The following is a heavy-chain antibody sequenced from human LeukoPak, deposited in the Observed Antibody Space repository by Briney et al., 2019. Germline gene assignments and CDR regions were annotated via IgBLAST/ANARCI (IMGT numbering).Heavy chain of an antibody. CDR2: ISWNSGSI. D-gene: IGHD1-26*01. CDR1: GFTFDDYA. V-gene: IGHV3-9*01. J-gene: IGHJ4*02. CDR3: AKGRSGSYYIPIFSY. Sequence: QPGRYLRLSCAASGFTFDDYAMHWVRQAPGKGLEWVSGISWNSGSIGYADSVKGRFTISRDNAKNSLYLQMNSLRAEDTALYYCAKGRSGSYYIPIFSYWGQGTLVTVSS.